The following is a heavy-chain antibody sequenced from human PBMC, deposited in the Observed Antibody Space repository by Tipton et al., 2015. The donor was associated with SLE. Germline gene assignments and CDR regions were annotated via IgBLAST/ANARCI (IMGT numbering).Heavy chain of an antibody. CDR1: GGSISSYY. D-gene: IGHD6-13*01. CDR2: IYYSGST. V-gene: IGHV4-59*08. J-gene: IGHJ4*02. Sequence: TLSLTCTVSGGSISSYYWSWIRQPPGKGLEWIGYIYYSGSTNYNPSLKNRVTISVDTSKNQFSLKLSSVTAADTAVYYCARHQGYSSSWSFDYWGQGTLVTVSS. CDR3: ARHQGYSSSWSFDY.